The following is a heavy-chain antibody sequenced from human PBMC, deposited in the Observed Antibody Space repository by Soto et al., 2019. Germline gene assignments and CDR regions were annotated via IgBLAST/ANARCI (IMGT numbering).Heavy chain of an antibody. CDR1: GGSISSISNHY. CDR2: ISYSGYT. D-gene: IGHD3-10*01. J-gene: IGHJ6*02. Sequence: SETLSLTCTVSGGSISSISNHYCSWIRQPPGKGLEWIGYISYSGYTSYNPSLKSRVIISVDTSKNQVSLNLASVTAADTAVYYCATQGFGVLHGLVDVWGQGTTVIVSS. V-gene: IGHV4-61*05. CDR3: ATQGFGVLHGLVDV.